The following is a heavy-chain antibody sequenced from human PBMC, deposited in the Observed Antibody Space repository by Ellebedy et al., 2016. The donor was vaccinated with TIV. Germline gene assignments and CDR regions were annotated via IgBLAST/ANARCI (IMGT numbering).Heavy chain of an antibody. CDR3: ARVPSDYYMDV. J-gene: IGHJ6*03. Sequence: ASVKVSXKASGYTFTDYYMHWVRQAPGQGLEWMGLINPNSGVTNYAQRFRGRVTMTRDTSITTAYLDLSSLTSDATAVYYCARVPSDYYMDVWGKGTMVTVSS. CDR1: GYTFTDYY. CDR2: INPNSGVT. V-gene: IGHV1-2*02.